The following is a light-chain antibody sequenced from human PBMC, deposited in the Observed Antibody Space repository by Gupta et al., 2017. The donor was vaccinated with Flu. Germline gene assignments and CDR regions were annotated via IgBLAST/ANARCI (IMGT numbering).Light chain of an antibody. CDR3: QNCGTDILG. CDR1: SGHSNYA. J-gene: IGLJ3*02. V-gene: IGLV4-69*01. CDR2: RNSDGSH. Sequence: QLVLTKSPSASAELGASVKLTCTRSSGHSNYASAWHQQQPEKGQRYLRKRNSDGSHSKGDGNPDRFSGSSSEAERDITISSLQSEEDDYYYWQNCGTDILGFGGGTKLTVL.